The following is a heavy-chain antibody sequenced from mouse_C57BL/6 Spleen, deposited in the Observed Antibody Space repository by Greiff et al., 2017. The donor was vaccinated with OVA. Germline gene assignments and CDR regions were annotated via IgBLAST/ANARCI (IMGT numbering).Heavy chain of an antibody. V-gene: IGHV1-64*01. CDR2: IHPNSGST. J-gene: IGHJ2*01. D-gene: IGHD4-1*01. Sequence: VQLQQPGAELVKPGASVKLSCKASGYTFTSYWMHWVKQRPGQGLEWIGMIHPNSGSTNYNEKFKSKATLTVDKSSSSAYMQLSSLTSEASAVYYCARGNWDEDFAYWGQGTTLTVSS. CDR1: GYTFTSYW. CDR3: ARGNWDEDFAY.